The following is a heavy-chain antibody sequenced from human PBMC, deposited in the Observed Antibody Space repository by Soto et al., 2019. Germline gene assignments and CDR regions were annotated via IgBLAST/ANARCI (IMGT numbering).Heavy chain of an antibody. V-gene: IGHV3-49*03. J-gene: IGHJ4*02. CDR1: GFTFGDYA. CDR2: IRSKAYGGTT. Sequence: GGSLRLSCTASGFTFGDYAMSWFRQAPGKGLEWVGFIRSKAYGGTTEYAASVKGRFTISRDDSKSIAYLQMNSLKTEDTAVYYCTRDHYGDYVIIDYWGQGTLVTVSS. CDR3: TRDHYGDYVIIDY. D-gene: IGHD4-17*01.